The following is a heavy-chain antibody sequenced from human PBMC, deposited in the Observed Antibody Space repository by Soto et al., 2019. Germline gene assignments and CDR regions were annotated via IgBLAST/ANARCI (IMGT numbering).Heavy chain of an antibody. V-gene: IGHV3-33*01. CDR2: IWYDGSNK. CDR3: ARVQGRRPRGSWYFDL. D-gene: IGHD6-25*01. Sequence: QVQLVESGGGVVQPGRSLRLSCAASGFTFSSYGMHWVRQAPGKGLEWVAVIWYDGSNKYYADSVKGRFTISRDNSKNTLYLQMNSLRAEDTAVYYCARVQGRRPRGSWYFDLWGRGTLVTVSS. CDR1: GFTFSSYG. J-gene: IGHJ2*01.